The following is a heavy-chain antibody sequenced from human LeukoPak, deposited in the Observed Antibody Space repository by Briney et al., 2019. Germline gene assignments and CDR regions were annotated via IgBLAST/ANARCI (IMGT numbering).Heavy chain of an antibody. Sequence: SETLSLPCAVYGGSFSGYFWSWIRQPPGKGLEWIGEINHSGGTNYNPSLKSRVTISVDTSKNQFSLKMNSVTAADTAVYYCARAPSGEVESAARGDYLDYWGQGTLVTVSS. CDR2: INHSGGT. J-gene: IGHJ4*02. CDR3: ARAPSGEVESAARGDYLDY. V-gene: IGHV4-34*01. D-gene: IGHD6-13*01. CDR1: GGSFSGYF.